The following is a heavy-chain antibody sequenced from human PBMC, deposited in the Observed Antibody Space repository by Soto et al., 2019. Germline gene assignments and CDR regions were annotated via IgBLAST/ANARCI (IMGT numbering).Heavy chain of an antibody. Sequence: SETLSLTCAVYGGSFSGYYWSWIRQPPGKGLEWIGEINHSGSTNYNPSLKSRVTISVDTSKNQFSLKLSSVTAADTAVYYCARDVRLRYFDWFSSPVFDYWGQGTLVTVSS. CDR1: GGSFSGYY. CDR3: ARDVRLRYFDWFSSPVFDY. V-gene: IGHV4-34*01. J-gene: IGHJ4*02. CDR2: INHSGST. D-gene: IGHD3-9*01.